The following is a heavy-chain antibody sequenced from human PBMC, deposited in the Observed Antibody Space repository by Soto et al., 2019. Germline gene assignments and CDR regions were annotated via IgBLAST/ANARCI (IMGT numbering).Heavy chain of an antibody. CDR1: GFTFSSFW. CDR2: INQDGSEK. CDR3: ARVGGVCSGGSCYSGAFDI. J-gene: IGHJ3*02. Sequence: GGSLRLSCAASGFTFSSFWMAWVRQAPGKGLEWVANINQDGSEKYYVDSMKGRFTISRDNAKNSLYLEMNSLRAEDTAVYYCARVGGVCSGGSCYSGAFDIWGQGTMVTVSS. V-gene: IGHV3-7*01. D-gene: IGHD2-15*01.